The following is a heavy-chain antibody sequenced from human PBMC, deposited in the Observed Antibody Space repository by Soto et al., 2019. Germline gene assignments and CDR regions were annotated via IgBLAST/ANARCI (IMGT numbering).Heavy chain of an antibody. CDR2: ITHSGST. V-gene: IGHV4-34*01. J-gene: IGHJ5*02. CDR3: ARWRYRSWFDP. D-gene: IGHD1-26*01. CDR1: GGSFSGYY. Sequence: QVQLQQWGAGLLKPSETLSLTCAVYGGSFSGYYWSWIRQPPGKGLEWIGEITHSGSTNYNPSLKSRVPISVDTSKNQFSLKLSSVTAADTAVYYCARWRYRSWFDPWGQGTLVTVSS.